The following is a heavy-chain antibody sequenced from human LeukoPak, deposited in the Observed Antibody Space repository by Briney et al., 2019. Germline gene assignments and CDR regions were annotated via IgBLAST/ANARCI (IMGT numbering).Heavy chain of an antibody. V-gene: IGHV3-9*01. CDR3: AAATDIPIGPGYFQH. J-gene: IGHJ1*01. Sequence: GGSLRLSCAASGFTFDDYAMHWVRQAPGKGLEWVSGISWNSGSIGYADSVKGRFTISRDNAKNSLYLQMNSLRAEDTALYYCAAATDIPIGPGYFQHWGQGTLVTVSS. D-gene: IGHD2-2*01. CDR1: GFTFDDYA. CDR2: ISWNSGSI.